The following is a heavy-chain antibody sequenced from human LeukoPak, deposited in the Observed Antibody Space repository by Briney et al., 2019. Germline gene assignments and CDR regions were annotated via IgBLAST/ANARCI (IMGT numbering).Heavy chain of an antibody. J-gene: IGHJ4*02. V-gene: IGHV5-51*01. CDR3: ARRVHRKGIFSSHSDY. CDR1: GFTFTNYW. D-gene: IGHD3-3*02. CDR2: IYPHDSDT. Sequence: GESLKISCKGSGFTFTNYWIGWVRQMPGKGLEWMGIIYPHDSDTIYSQSFQGQVTISADKSIKTAYLQWSSLKASDTAMYYCARRVHRKGIFSSHSDYWGQGTLVTVSS.